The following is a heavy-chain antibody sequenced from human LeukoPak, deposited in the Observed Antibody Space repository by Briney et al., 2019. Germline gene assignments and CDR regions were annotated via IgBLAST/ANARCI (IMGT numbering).Heavy chain of an antibody. J-gene: IGHJ5*02. D-gene: IGHD1-1*01. CDR3: ARGSLNDNVLNWFDP. CDR1: GGSISSYH. Sequence: SETLSLTCAVSGGSISSYHWSWIRQPPGKGLEWIGYIYYSGSTNYNPSLKSRVTISVDTSKNQFSLTLNSVTAADTALYYCARGSLNDNVLNWFDPWGQGTLVTVSS. V-gene: IGHV4-59*01. CDR2: IYYSGST.